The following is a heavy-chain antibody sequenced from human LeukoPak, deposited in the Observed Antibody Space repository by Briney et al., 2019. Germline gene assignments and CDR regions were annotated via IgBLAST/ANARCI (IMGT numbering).Heavy chain of an antibody. CDR3: ANTAGVLLWFGGLQFDP. D-gene: IGHD3-10*01. CDR2: ISGSGGST. J-gene: IGHJ5*02. CDR1: GFTFSSYA. Sequence: PGGSLRLSCAASGFTFSSYAMSWVRQAPGKGLEWVSAISGSGGSTYYADSVKGRFTISRDNSKNTLYLQMNSLRAEDTAVYYCANTAGVLLWFGGLQFDPWGQGTLVTVSS. V-gene: IGHV3-23*01.